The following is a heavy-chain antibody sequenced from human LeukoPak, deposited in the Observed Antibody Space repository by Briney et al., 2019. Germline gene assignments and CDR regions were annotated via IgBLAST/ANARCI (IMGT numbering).Heavy chain of an antibody. CDR2: IWPSGST. CDR3: ARTYSSAWYSHY. J-gene: IGHJ4*02. CDR1: GGSISSGPYF. Sequence: PSQTLSLTCSVSGGSISSGPYFWSWIRQSPGQGLEWIGYIWPSGSTNYNPSLSGRVAISLDKSRNHFTLMVTAVTAADTAFYYCARTYSSAWYSHYWGQGTLVTVSS. V-gene: IGHV4-30-2*06. D-gene: IGHD6-19*01.